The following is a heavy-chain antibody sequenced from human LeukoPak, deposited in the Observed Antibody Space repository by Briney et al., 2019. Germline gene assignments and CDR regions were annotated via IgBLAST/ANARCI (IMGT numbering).Heavy chain of an antibody. D-gene: IGHD2-21*01. CDR1: GGSFSSSNW. J-gene: IGHJ3*02. Sequence: SEILSLTCAVSGGSFSSSNWWSWVRQPPGKGLEWIGEIYHSGSTNYNPSLKSRVTISVDKSKNQFSLKLSSVTAADTAVYYCARAPIVVELNAFDIWGQGTMVTVSS. CDR3: ARAPIVVELNAFDI. CDR2: IYHSGST. V-gene: IGHV4-4*02.